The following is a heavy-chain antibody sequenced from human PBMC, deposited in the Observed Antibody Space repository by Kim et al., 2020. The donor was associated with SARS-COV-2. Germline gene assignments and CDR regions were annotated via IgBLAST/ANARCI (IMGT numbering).Heavy chain of an antibody. V-gene: IGHV3-15*01. CDR1: GFTFSNAW. CDR3: TTAYLLLWFGEPNPSY. D-gene: IGHD3-10*01. CDR2: IKSKTDGGTT. J-gene: IGHJ4*02. Sequence: GGSLRLSCAASGFTFSNAWMSWVRQAPGKGLEWVGRIKSKTDGGTTDYAAPVKGRFTISRDDSKNTLYLQMNSLKTEDTAVYYCTTAYLLLWFGEPNPSYWGQGTLVTVSS.